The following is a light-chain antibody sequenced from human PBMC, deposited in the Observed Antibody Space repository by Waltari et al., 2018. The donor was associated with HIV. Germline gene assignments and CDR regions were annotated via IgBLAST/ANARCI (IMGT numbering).Light chain of an antibody. V-gene: IGLV2-11*01. Sequence: QSALTQPRSVSGSPGQPVTISCPGSSGYVGGYNYVSLYQPPPGKAPRLMLYDVTKRPSGVPDRVSGSKSGNTASLTISGLQAEDEADYYCCSYAGSYTLIFGGGTQLTVL. CDR2: DVT. CDR3: CSYAGSYTLI. CDR1: SGYVGGYNY. J-gene: IGLJ2*01.